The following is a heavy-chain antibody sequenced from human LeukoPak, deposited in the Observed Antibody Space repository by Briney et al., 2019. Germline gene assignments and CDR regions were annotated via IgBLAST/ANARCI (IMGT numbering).Heavy chain of an antibody. Sequence: PGGSLRLSCAASGFTFSSYSMNWVRQAPGKGLEWVSSISSSSSYIYYADSVKGRFTISRDNAKNSLYLQMNSLRAEDTAVYYCARWRNTMVRGVILDYWGQGTLVTVSS. D-gene: IGHD3-10*01. CDR1: GFTFSSYS. J-gene: IGHJ4*02. CDR3: ARWRNTMVRGVILDY. V-gene: IGHV3-21*01. CDR2: ISSSSSYI.